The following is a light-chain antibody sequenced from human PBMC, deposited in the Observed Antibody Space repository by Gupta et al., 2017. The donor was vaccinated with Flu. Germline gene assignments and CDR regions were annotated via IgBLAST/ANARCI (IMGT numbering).Light chain of an antibody. J-gene: IGLJ2*01. Sequence: VSPGPTATITCSGALLANQFVYWYQQKTGQAPMMIIYEDIERPPWSPERGSASTSGTTGTVTISGVQAEEEADYYCKSAEKKGASRVIFGGGTKLTV. CDR1: LLANQF. CDR3: KSAEKKGASRVI. V-gene: IGLV3-25*01. CDR2: EDI.